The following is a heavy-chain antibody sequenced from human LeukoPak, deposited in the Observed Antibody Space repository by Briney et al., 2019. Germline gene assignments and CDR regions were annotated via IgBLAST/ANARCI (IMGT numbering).Heavy chain of an antibody. J-gene: IGHJ3*02. V-gene: IGHV4-39*01. Sequence: SETLSLTCTVSGGSISSSSYYWGWIRQPPGKGLEWIGSIYYSGSTYYNPSLKSRVTISVDTSKNQFSLKLSPVTAADTAVYYCARHLSSSSPGAFDIWGQGTMVTVSS. CDR1: GGSISSSSYY. CDR2: IYYSGST. CDR3: ARHLSSSSPGAFDI. D-gene: IGHD6-6*01.